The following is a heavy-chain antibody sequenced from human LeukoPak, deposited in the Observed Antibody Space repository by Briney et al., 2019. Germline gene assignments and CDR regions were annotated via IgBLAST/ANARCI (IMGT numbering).Heavy chain of an antibody. V-gene: IGHV3-21*01. J-gene: IGHJ4*02. CDR2: ISSSNSYI. CDR3: ARGGGDIPIDS. D-gene: IGHD2-21*02. Sequence: RGSLRLSCAASGFTFSSFSMNWGRQDPGKGLEWLSSISSSNSYIYYGDSVKGRFTISRDTAKNSLYLQMNSLRAEDTAVYYCARGGGDIPIDSWGQGTLVAVSS. CDR1: GFTFSSFS.